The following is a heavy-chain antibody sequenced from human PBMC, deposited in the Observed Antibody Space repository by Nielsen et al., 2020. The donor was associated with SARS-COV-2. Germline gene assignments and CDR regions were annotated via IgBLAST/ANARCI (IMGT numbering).Heavy chain of an antibody. J-gene: IGHJ4*02. CDR2: ISLDGSEN. V-gene: IGHV3-30*03. Sequence: GESLKISCATSGFTFRNHAIHWVRQAPGKGLEWVAVISLDGSENHYVDSVKGRFTISRDNSRNSVYLQMNSLRSEDTAVYFCARADYGGVVPIANFDNWGQGTPVTVSS. D-gene: IGHD2-2*01. CDR1: GFTFRNHA. CDR3: ARADYGGVVPIANFDN.